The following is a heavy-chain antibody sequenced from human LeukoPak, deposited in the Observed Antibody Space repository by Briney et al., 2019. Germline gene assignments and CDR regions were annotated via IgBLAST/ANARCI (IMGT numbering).Heavy chain of an antibody. CDR1: GGSISSYY. Sequence: PSETLSLTCTVSGGSISSYYWSWIRQPAGKGLEWIGRIYTSGSTNYNPSLKSRVTMSVNTSKNQFSLKLSSVTAADTAVYYCARDHSYGDSTVGLYYYYMDVWGKGTTVTVSS. J-gene: IGHJ6*03. CDR2: IYTSGST. D-gene: IGHD4-17*01. CDR3: ARDHSYGDSTVGLYYYYMDV. V-gene: IGHV4-4*07.